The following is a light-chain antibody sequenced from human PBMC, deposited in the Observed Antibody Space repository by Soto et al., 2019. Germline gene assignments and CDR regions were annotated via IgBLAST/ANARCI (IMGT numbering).Light chain of an antibody. CDR3: LQHNSYPPY. V-gene: IGKV1-17*01. CDR1: QDIAIY. Sequence: IQLTQSPSSLSASVGDRVTITCRASQDIAIYLGWYQQKPGKAPKRLIYAASSLQSGVPSRFSGSGSGTEFTLTISSLQPEDFATYYCLQHNSYPPYFGQGTRLEI. J-gene: IGKJ5*01. CDR2: AAS.